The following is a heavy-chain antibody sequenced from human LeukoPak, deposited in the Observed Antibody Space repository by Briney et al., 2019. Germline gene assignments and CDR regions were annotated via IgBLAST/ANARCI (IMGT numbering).Heavy chain of an antibody. CDR2: INPNSGGT. J-gene: IGHJ4*02. Sequence: ASVKVSCKASGYTFTGYYMHWVRQAPGQGLEWMGWINPNSGGTNYAQKFQGRVTMTRDTSISTAYMELSRLRSDDTAVYYFARASVGYCSGGSCYPGVYWGQGTLVTVSS. V-gene: IGHV1-2*02. CDR1: GYTFTGYY. D-gene: IGHD2-15*01. CDR3: ARASVGYCSGGSCYPGVY.